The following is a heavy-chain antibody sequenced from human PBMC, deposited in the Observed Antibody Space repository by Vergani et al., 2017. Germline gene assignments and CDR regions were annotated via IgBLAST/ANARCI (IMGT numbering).Heavy chain of an antibody. J-gene: IGHJ1*01. CDR2: ISYDGSNK. Sequence: QVQLVESGGGVVQPGRSLRLSCAASGFTFSSYGMHWVRQAPGKGLEWVAVISYDGSNKYYADSVKGRFTISRDKSKNTLYLQMNSLGAEDTAVYYCAKADGSGSYRPFQHWGQGTLVTVSS. V-gene: IGHV3-30*18. CDR1: GFTFSSYG. CDR3: AKADGSGSYRPFQH. D-gene: IGHD3-10*01.